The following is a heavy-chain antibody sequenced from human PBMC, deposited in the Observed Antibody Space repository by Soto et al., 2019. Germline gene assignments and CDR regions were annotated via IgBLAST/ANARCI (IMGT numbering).Heavy chain of an antibody. V-gene: IGHV3-30-3*01. CDR1: GFTISSSA. D-gene: IGHD3-3*01. J-gene: IGHJ4*02. CDR3: ARDKRDLRFLEWSYYFDY. Sequence: QVQLVESWGGVVQPGRSLRLSCAASGFTISSSAMHWVRQAPGKGREWVAVISYDGSNKYYADSVKGRFTISRDNSKNTLYLQMNSLRAEDTAVYYCARDKRDLRFLEWSYYFDYWGQGTLVTVSS. CDR2: ISYDGSNK.